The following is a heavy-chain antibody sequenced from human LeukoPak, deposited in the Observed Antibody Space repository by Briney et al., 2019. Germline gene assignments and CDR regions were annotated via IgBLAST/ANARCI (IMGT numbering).Heavy chain of an antibody. J-gene: IGHJ4*02. CDR2: IRFDGSKT. V-gene: IGHV3-30*02. CDR1: GFSFSSYG. CDR3: ARDHPHLSMVRVPFALDY. Sequence: GGSLRVSCVASGFSFSSYGMHWFRQAPGKGLEWVAFIRFDGSKTYYADSVKGRFTISRDNSKNTLYLQMNSLRVEDTAVYYCARDHPHLSMVRVPFALDYWGQGTLVTVSS. D-gene: IGHD3-10*01.